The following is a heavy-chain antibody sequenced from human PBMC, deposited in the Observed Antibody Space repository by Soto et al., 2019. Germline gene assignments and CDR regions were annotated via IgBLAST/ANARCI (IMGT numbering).Heavy chain of an antibody. V-gene: IGHV4-59*08. CDR2: IYYSGST. D-gene: IGHD4-4*01. J-gene: IGHJ4*02. CDR1: GGSISSYY. Sequence: SETLSLTCTVSGGSISSYYWSWIRQPPGKGLEWIGYIYYSGSTNYNPSLKSRVTISVDTSKNQLSLKLSSVTAADTAVYYCARQIYSNPYFDYWGQGTLVTVSS. CDR3: ARQIYSNPYFDY.